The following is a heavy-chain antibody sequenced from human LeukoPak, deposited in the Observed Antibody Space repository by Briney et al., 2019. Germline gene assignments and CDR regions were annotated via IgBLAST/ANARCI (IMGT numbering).Heavy chain of an antibody. Sequence: GASVTVSCKASGYTFTSYYMHWVRQAPGQGLEWMGWISAYNGNTNYAQKLQGRVTMTTDTSTSTAYMELRSLRSDDTAVYYCARDPSLRYFDWYPTFDIWGQGTMVTVSS. J-gene: IGHJ3*02. D-gene: IGHD3-9*01. CDR2: ISAYNGNT. CDR1: GYTFTSYY. CDR3: ARDPSLRYFDWYPTFDI. V-gene: IGHV1-18*04.